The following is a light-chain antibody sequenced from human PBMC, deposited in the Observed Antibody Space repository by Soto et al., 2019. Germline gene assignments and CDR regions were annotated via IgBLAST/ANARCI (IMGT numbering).Light chain of an antibody. V-gene: IGLV1-47*02. J-gene: IGLJ1*01. CDR1: SSNIGSNY. Sequence: QSVLTQPPSASGTPGQRVIISCSGSSSNIGSNYVYWYQQLPGTAPKLLIYSNNQRPSGVPDRFSGSKSGTSASLAISGLRSEDEADYYCAAWDDSLSGYVIGTGTKVTVL. CDR3: AAWDDSLSGYV. CDR2: SNN.